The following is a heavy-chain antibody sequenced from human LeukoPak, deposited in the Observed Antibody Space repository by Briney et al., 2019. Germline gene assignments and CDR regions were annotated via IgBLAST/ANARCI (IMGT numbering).Heavy chain of an antibody. CDR3: ALRGFRGNFDY. J-gene: IGHJ4*02. CDR2: IIPIFGTA. V-gene: IGHV1-69*06. CDR1: GYTFTSYG. D-gene: IGHD3-16*01. Sequence: GASVKVSCKASGYTFTSYGISWVRQAPGQGLEWMGGIIPIFGTANYAQNFQGRVTITADKSTSTAYMDLSSLRSEDTAVYYCALRGFRGNFDYWGQGTLVTVSS.